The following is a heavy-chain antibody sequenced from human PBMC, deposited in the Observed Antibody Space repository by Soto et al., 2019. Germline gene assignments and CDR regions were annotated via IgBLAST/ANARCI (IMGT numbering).Heavy chain of an antibody. J-gene: IGHJ6*02. D-gene: IGHD3-3*01. V-gene: IGHV1-69*13. CDR1: GGTFSSYA. CDR3: ARAKELEPTIFGVVLETYYYYYGMDV. CDR2: IIPIFGTA. Sequence: SVKVSCKASGGTFSSYAISWVRQAPGQGLEWMGGIIPIFGTANYAQRFQGRVTITADESTSTAYMELSSLRSEDTAVYYCARAKELEPTIFGVVLETYYYYYGMDVWGQGTTVTVSS.